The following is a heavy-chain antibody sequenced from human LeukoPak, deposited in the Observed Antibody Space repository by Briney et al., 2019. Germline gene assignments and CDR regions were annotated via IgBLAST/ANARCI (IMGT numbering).Heavy chain of an antibody. CDR3: ARSGWFGELGFDY. D-gene: IGHD3-10*01. J-gene: IGHJ4*02. CDR1: GFTFSSYS. CDR2: ISSSSSYI. V-gene: IGHV3-21*01. Sequence: GGSLRLSCAASGFTFSSYSMNWVRQAPGKGLEWVSSISSSSSYIYYADSVKGRFTISRDNAKNSLYLQMNSLRAEDTAVYYCARSGWFGELGFDYWGQGTLVTVSS.